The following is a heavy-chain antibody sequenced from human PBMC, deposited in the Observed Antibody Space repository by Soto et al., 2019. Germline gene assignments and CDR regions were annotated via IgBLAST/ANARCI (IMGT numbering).Heavy chain of an antibody. CDR3: AKWGGYYAYYSEMDV. CDR2: VSGGGTST. D-gene: IGHD1-26*01. V-gene: IGHV3-23*01. CDR1: GFSFGGYA. Sequence: GGSLRLSCAGYGFSFGGYAMSWVRQAPGKGLEWISGVSGGGTSTYYAGSVKGRFTISRDSSVVYLRMNSLRADDTAVYYCAKWGGYYAYYSEMDVWGRGTTVTVSS. J-gene: IGHJ6*02.